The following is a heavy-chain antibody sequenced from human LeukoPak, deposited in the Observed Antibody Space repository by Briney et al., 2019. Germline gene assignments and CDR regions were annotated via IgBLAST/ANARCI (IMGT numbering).Heavy chain of an antibody. Sequence: TGGSLRLSCAASGFTFSSYAMHWVRQALGKGLEWVAVISYDGSNKYYADSVKGRFTISRDNSKNTLYLQMNSLRAEDTAVYYCARDLTVTIFDYWGQGTLVTVSS. V-gene: IGHV3-30-3*01. J-gene: IGHJ4*02. CDR2: ISYDGSNK. CDR1: GFTFSSYA. CDR3: ARDLTVTIFDY. D-gene: IGHD4-17*01.